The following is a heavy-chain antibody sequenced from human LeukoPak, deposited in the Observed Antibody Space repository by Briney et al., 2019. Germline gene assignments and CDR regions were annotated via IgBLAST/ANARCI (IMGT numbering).Heavy chain of an antibody. V-gene: IGHV1-18*01. D-gene: IGHD2-2*01. Sequence: ASVKVSCKASGYTFTSYGISWVRQAPGQGLEWVGWISAYNGNTNYAQKLQGRVTMTTDTSTSTAYMELRSLRSDDTAVYYCARDGGYCSSTSCYYYGMDVWGQGTTVTVSS. CDR3: ARDGGYCSSTSCYYYGMDV. J-gene: IGHJ6*02. CDR1: GYTFTSYG. CDR2: ISAYNGNT.